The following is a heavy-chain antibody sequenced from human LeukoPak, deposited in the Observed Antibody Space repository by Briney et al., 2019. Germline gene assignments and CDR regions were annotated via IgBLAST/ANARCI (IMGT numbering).Heavy chain of an antibody. V-gene: IGHV1-18*01. CDR3: ARDSLPIGYSGYDLFDY. J-gene: IGHJ4*02. Sequence: ASVKVSCKASGYTFTSYGISWVRQAPGQGLEWMGWISAYNCNTNYAQKLHGRVTMTTDKSTSTAYMELRSLRSDDTAVYYCARDSLPIGYSGYDLFDYWGQGTLVTVSS. D-gene: IGHD5-12*01. CDR2: ISAYNCNT. CDR1: GYTFTSYG.